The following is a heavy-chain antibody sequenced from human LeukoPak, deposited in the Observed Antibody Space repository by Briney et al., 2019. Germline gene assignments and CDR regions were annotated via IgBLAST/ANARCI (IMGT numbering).Heavy chain of an antibody. J-gene: IGHJ6*03. V-gene: IGHV1-8*01. D-gene: IGHD3/OR15-3a*01. Sequence: ASVKVSCRASGYTFTSYDINWVRQATGQGLEWMGWMNPNSGNTGYAQKFQGRVTMTKNTSITAAYMELSSLRSEDTAVYYCARALSWTTDSYYYMDVWGKGTTVTVSS. CDR2: MNPNSGNT. CDR3: ARALSWTTDSYYYMDV. CDR1: GYTFTSYD.